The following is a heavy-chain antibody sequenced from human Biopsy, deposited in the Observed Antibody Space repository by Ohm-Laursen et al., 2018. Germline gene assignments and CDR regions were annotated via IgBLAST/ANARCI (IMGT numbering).Heavy chain of an antibody. CDR3: ALQSVAQMKNFDY. D-gene: IGHD6-19*01. J-gene: IGHJ4*02. CDR1: GFSFNGYY. V-gene: IGHV1-2*02. CDR2: ISPKSGGT. Sequence: ASVTVSSQDSGFSFNGYYIHRVRQAPGQGLEWMGWISPKSGGTNYAQKFQGNITMTKNTSMSTAYMEMSRLRSDDTAVYYCALQSVAQMKNFDYWGQGTLVTVSS.